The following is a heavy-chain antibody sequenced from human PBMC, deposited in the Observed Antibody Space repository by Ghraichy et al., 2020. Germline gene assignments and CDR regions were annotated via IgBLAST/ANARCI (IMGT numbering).Heavy chain of an antibody. CDR2: IYYTGST. CDR1: GGSVSTVAYY. CDR3: ARTHYCSGDSCYFGWFDP. D-gene: IGHD2-15*01. Sequence: SETLSLTCTVSGGSVSTVAYYWSWMRRPPGKGLEWIGYIYYTGSTNYNPSLKSRVTISVDTSKNQFSLNVRSLTAADTAVYYCARTHYCSGDSCYFGWFDPWGQGTLVTVSS. V-gene: IGHV4-61*08. J-gene: IGHJ5*02.